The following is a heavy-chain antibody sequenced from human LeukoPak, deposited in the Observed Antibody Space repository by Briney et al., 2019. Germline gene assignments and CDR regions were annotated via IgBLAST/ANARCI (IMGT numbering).Heavy chain of an antibody. CDR1: GYTFTSYG. V-gene: IGHV1-8*02. Sequence: ASVKVSCKASGYTFTSYGISWVRQATGQGLEWMGWMNPNSGNTGYAQKFQGRVTMTRNTSISTAYMELSSLRSEDTAVYYCARGTGITGNGWFDPWGQGTLVTVSS. D-gene: IGHD1-20*01. CDR3: ARGTGITGNGWFDP. CDR2: MNPNSGNT. J-gene: IGHJ5*02.